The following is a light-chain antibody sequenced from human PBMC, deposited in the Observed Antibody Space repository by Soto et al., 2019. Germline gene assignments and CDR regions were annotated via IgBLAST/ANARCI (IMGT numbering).Light chain of an antibody. V-gene: IGKV3-11*01. Sequence: PGERATLSCRTRLSVSVYLDWYQQKPGQAPRLLISDASNRATGIPARFSGSGSGTDFTLTISSLEPEDFAVYYCHQRQYWLPMTFGQGTRLDIK. CDR1: LSVSVY. CDR3: HQRQYWLPMT. J-gene: IGKJ5*01. CDR2: DAS.